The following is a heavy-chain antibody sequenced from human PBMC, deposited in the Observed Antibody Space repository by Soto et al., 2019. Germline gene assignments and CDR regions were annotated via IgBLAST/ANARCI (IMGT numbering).Heavy chain of an antibody. Sequence: PSETLSLTCAVSGGSISSGGYSWSWIRQPPGKGLEWIGYIYHSGSTYYNPSLKSRVTISVDTSKNQFSLKLSSVTAADTAVYYCASVWRGALAISGQGTMVPVS. D-gene: IGHD2-21*01. CDR3: ASVWRGALAI. V-gene: IGHV4-30-2*02. CDR1: GGSISSGGYS. J-gene: IGHJ3*02. CDR2: IYHSGST.